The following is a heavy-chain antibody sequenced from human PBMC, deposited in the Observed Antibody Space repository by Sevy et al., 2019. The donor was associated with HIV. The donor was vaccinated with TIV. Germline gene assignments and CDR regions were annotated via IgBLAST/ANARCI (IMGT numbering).Heavy chain of an antibody. CDR2: ISSSGSNI. Sequence: GGSLRLSCAASGFTFSDYYMSWIRQAPGKGLEWVSYISSSGSNIYYADSVKGRFTISRDNAKNSLYLQMNSLRAEDTAVYYCARGDSSSWYGFYYYGMDVWGQGTTVTVSS. D-gene: IGHD6-13*01. V-gene: IGHV3-11*01. CDR3: ARGDSSSWYGFYYYGMDV. CDR1: GFTFSDYY. J-gene: IGHJ6*02.